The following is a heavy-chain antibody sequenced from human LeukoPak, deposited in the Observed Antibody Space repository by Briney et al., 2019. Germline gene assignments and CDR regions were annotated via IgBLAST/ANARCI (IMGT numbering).Heavy chain of an antibody. D-gene: IGHD4-23*01. CDR2: IGGGGDA. Sequence: GGSLRLSCARSGFTSSTFAMRWVRQAPGEGLDWVSSIGGGGDAHYAASAKGRFTISRDNAQNTLSLQMNNLRSEDTAIYYCSRGAGGGPDDYWGQGILVTVSS. CDR1: GFTSSTFA. CDR3: SRGAGGGPDDY. V-gene: IGHV3-23*01. J-gene: IGHJ4*02.